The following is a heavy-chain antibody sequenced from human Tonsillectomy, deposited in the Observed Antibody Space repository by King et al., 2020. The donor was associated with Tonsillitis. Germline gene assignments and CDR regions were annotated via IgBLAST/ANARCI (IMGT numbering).Heavy chain of an antibody. D-gene: IGHD6-19*01. V-gene: IGHV3-23*04. Sequence: VQLVESGGGLVQPGGSLRLSCAASGFTFSSYAMSWVRQAPGKGLEWVSAISGSGGSTYYADSVKGRFTISRYNSKNTLYLQMNSLRAEDTAVYYCSKHPGYSSGWSVFDYWGQGTLVTVSS. CDR3: SKHPGYSSGWSVFDY. CDR1: GFTFSSYA. J-gene: IGHJ4*02. CDR2: ISGSGGST.